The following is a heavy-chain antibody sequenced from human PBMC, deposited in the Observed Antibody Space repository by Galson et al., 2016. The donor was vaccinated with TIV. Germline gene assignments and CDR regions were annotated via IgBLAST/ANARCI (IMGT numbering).Heavy chain of an antibody. CDR2: IYHTGSA. CDR1: DYAVSSGYY. J-gene: IGHJ4*02. Sequence: LTCSVSDYAVSSGYYWSWVRQPPGKGLQWIGSIYHTGSAYYNQSLKIRVTISADTSTNQFSLIMFSVTAADPAVYYCASIFASGRKQYSWGQGTLVTVSS. D-gene: IGHD3-10*01. V-gene: IGHV4-38-2*02. CDR3: ASIFASGRKQYS.